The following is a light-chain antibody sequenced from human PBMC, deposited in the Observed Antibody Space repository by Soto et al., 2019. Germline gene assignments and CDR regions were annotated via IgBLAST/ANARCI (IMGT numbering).Light chain of an antibody. CDR1: NIGSKS. V-gene: IGLV3-21*02. CDR2: DDS. CDR3: QVWDTSTDQGV. J-gene: IGLJ1*01. Sequence: SSELTQPPSVSVAPGQTATVTCGGNNIGSKSVHWYQQKPGQAPVLVVYDDSDRPSGIPERFSGSNSGDTATLTISRVAAGDEADYYCQVWDTSTDQGVFGAGTKVTVL.